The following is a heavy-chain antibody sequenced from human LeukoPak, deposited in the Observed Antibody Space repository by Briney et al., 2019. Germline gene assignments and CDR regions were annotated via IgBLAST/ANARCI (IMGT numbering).Heavy chain of an antibody. CDR1: GFTFSSNA. D-gene: IGHD1-26*01. V-gene: IGHV3-30-3*01. CDR2: ISNDGSNK. CDR3: ARDYSGNYYKGFDY. Sequence: PGGSLRLSCAASGFTFSSNAMHWVRQAPGKGLEWAAVISNDGSNKYYADSVKGRITISRDNSKNTLYLQMNSLRAEDTAVYHCARDYSGNYYKGFDYWGQGTLVTVSS. J-gene: IGHJ4*02.